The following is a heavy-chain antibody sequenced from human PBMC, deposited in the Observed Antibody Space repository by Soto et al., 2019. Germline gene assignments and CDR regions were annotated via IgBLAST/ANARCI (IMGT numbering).Heavy chain of an antibody. Sequence: GGSLRLSCEASGFVFSTYSMNWVRQAPGKGLEWISYISSTSGTIYYADSVKGRFTIFRDNAKNSLFLQMNGLRDDDTAVYYSANQKIRFSVAGTLYGLGVWGQGTTVTVSS. J-gene: IGHJ6*02. CDR2: ISSTSGTI. CDR3: ANQKIRFSVAGTLYGLGV. CDR1: GFVFSTYS. V-gene: IGHV3-48*02. D-gene: IGHD6-19*01.